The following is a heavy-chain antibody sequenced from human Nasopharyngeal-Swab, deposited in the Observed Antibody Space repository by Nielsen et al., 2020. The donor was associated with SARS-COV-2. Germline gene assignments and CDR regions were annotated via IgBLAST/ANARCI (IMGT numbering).Heavy chain of an antibody. V-gene: IGHV3-23*01. D-gene: IGHD4/OR15-4a*01. CDR2: ISISGATT. CDR1: GFTFSNSA. J-gene: IGHJ4*02. CDR3: AKEEVPNDY. Sequence: GESLKISCSVSGFTFSNSALCWVRQAPGKGLEWVSAISISGATTFYADSVRGRFTISRDNDRNTVYLQMSSLTVEDTAIYYCAKEEVPNDYWGQETLVTISS.